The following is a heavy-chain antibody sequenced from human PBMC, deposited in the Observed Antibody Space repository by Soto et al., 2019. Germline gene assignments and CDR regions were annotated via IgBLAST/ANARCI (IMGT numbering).Heavy chain of an antibody. D-gene: IGHD6-13*01. Sequence: EVQLVESGGGLVKPGGSLRLSCAASGFTFSSYSMNWVRRPQGRGLSGSPPLIVSSSYIYYADSVKGRFTISRDNAKNSLYLQMNSLRAEDTAVYYCARVGALSSSWYRDYYYYGMDVWGQGTTVTVSS. J-gene: IGHJ6*02. V-gene: IGHV3-21*01. CDR3: ARVGALSSSWYRDYYYYGMDV. CDR1: GFTFSSYS. CDR2: LIVSSSYI.